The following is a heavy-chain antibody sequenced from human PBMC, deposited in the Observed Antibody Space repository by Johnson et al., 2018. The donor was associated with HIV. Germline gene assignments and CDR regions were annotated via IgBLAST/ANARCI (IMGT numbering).Heavy chain of an antibody. CDR3: ARVEPIRRAIDAFDI. J-gene: IGHJ3*02. CDR2: ISWNSGSI. Sequence: VQLVESGGGLVQPGRSLRLSCAASGFTFDDYAMHWVRQAPGKGLEWVSGISWNSGSIGYADSVQGRFTISRDNAKNSLYLQLNSLRAEDTAVYYCARVEPIRRAIDAFDIWGQGTMVTVSS. V-gene: IGHV3-9*01. CDR1: GFTFDDYA.